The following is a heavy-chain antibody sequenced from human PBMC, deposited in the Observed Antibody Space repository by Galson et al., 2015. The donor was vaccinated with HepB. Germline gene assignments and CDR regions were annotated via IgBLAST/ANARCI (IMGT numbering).Heavy chain of an antibody. CDR2: INSSSGTT. Sequence: SLRLSCAASGFTFGSYSMNWVRQAPGKGLEWVSCINSSSGTTYYADSVKGRFTISRDNAKNSLYLQMNSLRAEDTAVYYCARDTYYNDSTGFPAFDNCGQGTMVTASS. CDR1: GFTFGSYS. D-gene: IGHD3-22*01. CDR3: ARDTYYNDSTGFPAFDN. V-gene: IGHV3-48*04. J-gene: IGHJ3*02.